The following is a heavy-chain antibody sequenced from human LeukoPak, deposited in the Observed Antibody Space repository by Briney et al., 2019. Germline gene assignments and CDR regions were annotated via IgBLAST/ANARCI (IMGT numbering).Heavy chain of an antibody. CDR2: VSTGGGT. V-gene: IGHV3-53*01. CDR1: GFTVNNYY. Sequence: QPGGSLRLSCAASGFTVNNYYMNWVRQAPGKGLEWVSIVSTGGGTYYADSVKGRFTTSRDNSKNTLYLQMNNLRAEDTAIYYCARYDYWGQGILVTVSS. CDR3: ARYDY. J-gene: IGHJ4*02.